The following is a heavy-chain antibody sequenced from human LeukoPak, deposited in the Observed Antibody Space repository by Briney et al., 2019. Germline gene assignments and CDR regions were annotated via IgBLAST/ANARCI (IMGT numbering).Heavy chain of an antibody. CDR2: INPSGSST. CDR3: ASTPGSVGATHFDY. V-gene: IGHV1-46*01. D-gene: IGHD1-26*01. CDR1: GYSFTSHY. J-gene: IGHJ4*02. Sequence: GASVKVSCKASGYSFTSHYMHWVRQAPGQGLEWLGLINPSGSSTLYAQKFQGRVTITADKSTSTAYMELSSLRSEDTAVYYCASTPGSVGATHFDYWGQGTLVTVSS.